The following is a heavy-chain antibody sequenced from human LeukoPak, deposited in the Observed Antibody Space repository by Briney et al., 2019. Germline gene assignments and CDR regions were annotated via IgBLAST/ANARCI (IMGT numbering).Heavy chain of an antibody. CDR3: ARDHGDDAFDI. Sequence: ASVTVSCKASGYTFTNYYIHWVRQAPGQGLEWMGWINSNRGGTNYAQKFQGRVTMTRDTSISTAYMELRSVRSDDTAVYYCARDHGDDAFDIWGPGTMVTVSS. D-gene: IGHD3-3*01. V-gene: IGHV1-2*02. CDR1: GYTFTNYY. CDR2: INSNRGGT. J-gene: IGHJ3*02.